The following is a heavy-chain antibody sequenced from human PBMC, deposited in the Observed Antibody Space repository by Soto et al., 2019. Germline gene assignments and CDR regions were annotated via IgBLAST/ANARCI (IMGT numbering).Heavy chain of an antibody. J-gene: IGHJ2*01. CDR3: AKVLRQWLVHYWYFDL. CDR2: ISYDGSNK. V-gene: IGHV3-30*18. D-gene: IGHD6-19*01. CDR1: GFTFSSYG. Sequence: QVQLVESGGGVVQPGRSLRLSCAASGFTFSSYGMHWVRQAPGKGLEWVAVISYDGSNKYYADSVKGRFTISRDNSKNTLYLQMNSLRAEDTAVYYCAKVLRQWLVHYWYFDLWGRGTLVTVSS.